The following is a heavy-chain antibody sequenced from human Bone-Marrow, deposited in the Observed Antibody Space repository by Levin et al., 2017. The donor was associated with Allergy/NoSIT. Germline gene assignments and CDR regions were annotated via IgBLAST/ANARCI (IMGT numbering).Heavy chain of an antibody. CDR3: AKLRRTAIRYDAFDI. CDR1: GYSFSSYW. J-gene: IGHJ3*02. Sequence: GESLKISCKGSGYSFSSYWIAWVRQMPGKGLEWMGIIYPGDSDTRYSPSFQGQVTISADKSISTAYLQWSSLTASDTAIYYCAKLRRTAIRYDAFDIWGQGTVVTVSS. V-gene: IGHV5-51*01. CDR2: IYPGDSDT. D-gene: IGHD3-16*01.